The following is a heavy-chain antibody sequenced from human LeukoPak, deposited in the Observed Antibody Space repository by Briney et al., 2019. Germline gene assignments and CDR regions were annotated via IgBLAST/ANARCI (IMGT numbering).Heavy chain of an antibody. J-gene: IGHJ4*02. CDR3: VRGGYTYDY. V-gene: IGHV3-7*05. CDR1: GFTFSTYW. CDR2: IKEDGSEK. Sequence: VGSLRLSCGGSGFTFSTYWMSWVRQAPGKGLESVANIKEDGSEKNYVDSVKGRFTISRDNAKNSLYLQMNSLRAEDTAVYYCVRGGYTYDYWGQGTLVTVSS. D-gene: IGHD5-18*01.